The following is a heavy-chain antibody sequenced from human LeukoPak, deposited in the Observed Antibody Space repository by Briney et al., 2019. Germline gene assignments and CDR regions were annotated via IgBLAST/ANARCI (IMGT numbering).Heavy chain of an antibody. CDR3: ATSIVWPAAEYFQH. CDR2: FDPEDGET. D-gene: IGHD2-15*01. CDR1: GYTLTELS. J-gene: IGHJ1*01. Sequence: ASVKVSCKVSGYTLTELSMHWVRQAPGKGLEWMGGFDPEDGETIYARKFQGRVTMTEDTSTDTAYMELSSLRSEDTAVYYCATSIVWPAAEYFQHWGQGTLVTVSS. V-gene: IGHV1-24*01.